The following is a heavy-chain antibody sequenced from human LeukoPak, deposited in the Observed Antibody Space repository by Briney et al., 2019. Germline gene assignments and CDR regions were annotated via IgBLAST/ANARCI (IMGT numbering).Heavy chain of an antibody. V-gene: IGHV3-23*01. Sequence: GGSLRLSCAASGFTFSSYAMSWVRQAPGKGLEWVSAISGSGGSTYYADSVKGWFTISRDNSKNTLYLQMNSLRAEDTAVYYCAFRVGCSSTSCYEPDAFDIWGQGTMVTVSS. CDR1: GFTFSSYA. CDR3: AFRVGCSSTSCYEPDAFDI. CDR2: ISGSGGST. D-gene: IGHD2-2*01. J-gene: IGHJ3*02.